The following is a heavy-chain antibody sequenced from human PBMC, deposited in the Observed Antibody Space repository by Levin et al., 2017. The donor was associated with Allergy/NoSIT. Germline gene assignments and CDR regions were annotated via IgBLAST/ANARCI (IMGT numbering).Heavy chain of an antibody. CDR3: STGYSSGWYSGGVDY. J-gene: IGHJ4*02. CDR2: INSDGSST. CDR1: GFTFSSYW. V-gene: IGHV3-74*01. Sequence: QPGGSLRLSCAASGFTFSSYWMHWVRQAPGKGLVWVSRINSDGSSTSYADSVKGRFTISRDNAKNTLYLQMNSLRAEDTAVYYCSTGYSSGWYSGGVDYWGQGTLVTVSS. D-gene: IGHD6-19*01.